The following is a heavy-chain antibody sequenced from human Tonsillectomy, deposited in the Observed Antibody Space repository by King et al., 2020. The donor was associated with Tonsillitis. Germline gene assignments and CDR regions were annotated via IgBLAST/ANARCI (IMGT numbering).Heavy chain of an antibody. CDR2: LFYTGRT. V-gene: IGHV4-39*01. J-gene: IGHJ4*02. CDR1: GYTISSGIFY. CDR3: ASHNYYDSIGYYIDY. D-gene: IGHD3-22*01. Sequence: MQLRESGPGLVRPSETLSLSCSVSGYTISSGIFYWGWVRQAPGEGLEWIGSLFYTGRTYYNPSLTGRVTISVDTATNQVFLRLTSVTAADTAVYYCASHNYYDSIGYYIDYWGQGTLVTVSS.